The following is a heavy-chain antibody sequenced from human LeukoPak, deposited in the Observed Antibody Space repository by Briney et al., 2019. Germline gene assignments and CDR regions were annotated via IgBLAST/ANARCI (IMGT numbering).Heavy chain of an antibody. J-gene: IGHJ5*02. CDR1: GFTFSSYA. D-gene: IGHD6-13*01. Sequence: GGSLRLSCAASGFTFSSYAMHWVRQAPGKGLEWVAFISYDGSNKYYADSVKGRFTISRDNSKNTLYLQMNSLRAEDTAVYYCARVSIAAAGTAWGQGTLVTVSS. CDR2: ISYDGSNK. CDR3: ARVSIAAAGTA. V-gene: IGHV3-30*04.